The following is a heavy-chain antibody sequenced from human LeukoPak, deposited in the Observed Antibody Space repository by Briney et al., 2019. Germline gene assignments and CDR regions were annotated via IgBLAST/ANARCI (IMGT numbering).Heavy chain of an antibody. CDR2: IIPVLRTP. CDR1: GGSVSRYA. CDR3: AKVHQQLIQAGDAFDI. Sequence: GASVKVSCKASGGSVSRYAISWVRQSPGQGLVWMGAIIPVLRTPNYPQKFRGRVTITADESTSTVYMELSRLRSDDTAVYYCAKVHQQLIQAGDAFDIWGQGTLVTVSS. V-gene: IGHV1-69*13. J-gene: IGHJ3*02. D-gene: IGHD5-18*01.